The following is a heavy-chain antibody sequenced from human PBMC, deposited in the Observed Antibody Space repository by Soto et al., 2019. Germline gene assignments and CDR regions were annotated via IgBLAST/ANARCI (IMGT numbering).Heavy chain of an antibody. CDR1: GGTFSSYA. J-gene: IGHJ6*02. CDR3: ARSQGSSTSLEIYYYYYYGMDV. CDR2: IIPISETT. V-gene: IGHV1-69*01. D-gene: IGHD2-2*01. Sequence: QVQLVQSGAEVKKPGSSVKVSCKASGGTFSSYAISWVRQAPGQGLEWMGGIIPISETTNYAQKFQGRVTTTADESKSTACMERSSVRSEDTAVYYCARSQGSSTSLEIYYYYYYGMDVWGQGTTVTVSS.